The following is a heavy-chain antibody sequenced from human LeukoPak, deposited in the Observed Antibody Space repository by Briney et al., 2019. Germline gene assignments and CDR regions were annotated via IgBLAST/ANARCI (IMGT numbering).Heavy chain of an antibody. D-gene: IGHD3-10*01. CDR2: LNTYNGNT. CDR3: ARSYSSGSYGD. V-gene: IGHV1-18*01. J-gene: IGHJ4*02. Sequence: ASVKVSCTASGYTFTSNGISWVRQAPGQGLERMGWLNTYNGNTIYAQKLQGRVTMTTDTSTTTAYMELRSLRSDDTAVYYCARSYSSGSYGDWGQGTLVTVSS. CDR1: GYTFTSNG.